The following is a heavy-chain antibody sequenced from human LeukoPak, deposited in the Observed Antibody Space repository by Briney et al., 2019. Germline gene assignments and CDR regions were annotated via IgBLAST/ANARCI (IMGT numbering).Heavy chain of an antibody. V-gene: IGHV3-48*01. CDR1: GFTFTMFG. D-gene: IGHD3-3*01. CDR3: ARTYDFGRGRPGDAFDN. CDR2: IDARSGIV. Sequence: GGSLRLSCAASGFTFTMFGMNWVRQAPGKGLEWVSYIDARSGIVYYADSVQGRFTISRDDAKDSVFLQMNSLRVDDTAVYYCARTYDFGRGRPGDAFDNWGQGTLVTVPS. J-gene: IGHJ3*02.